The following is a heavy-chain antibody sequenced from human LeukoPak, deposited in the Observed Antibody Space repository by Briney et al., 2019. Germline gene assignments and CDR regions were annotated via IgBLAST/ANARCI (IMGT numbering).Heavy chain of an antibody. V-gene: IGHV4-34*01. CDR3: ARGVAAADRSSDY. Sequence: SETLSLTCAVYGGSFNGYYWSWIRQPPGKGLEWIGEINHSGSTNYNPSLKSRVTISVDTSKNQFSLKLSSVTAADTAVYYCARGVAAADRSSDYWGQGTLVTVSS. J-gene: IGHJ4*02. D-gene: IGHD6-13*01. CDR2: INHSGST. CDR1: GGSFNGYY.